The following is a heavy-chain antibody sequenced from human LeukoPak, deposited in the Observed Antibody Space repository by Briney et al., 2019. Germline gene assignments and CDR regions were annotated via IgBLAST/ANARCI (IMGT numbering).Heavy chain of an antibody. V-gene: IGHV1-2*02. CDR3: ARGYLYYYDVSGYPFDY. Sequence: GASVKVSCKASGYTFTGYYMHWVRQAPGQGLEWMGWINPNSGGTNYAQKFQGRVTMTRDTSISTAYMELRRLRSDDTAVYYCARGYLYYYDVSGYPFDYWGQGTLVTVSS. CDR2: INPNSGGT. J-gene: IGHJ4*02. D-gene: IGHD3-22*01. CDR1: GYTFTGYY.